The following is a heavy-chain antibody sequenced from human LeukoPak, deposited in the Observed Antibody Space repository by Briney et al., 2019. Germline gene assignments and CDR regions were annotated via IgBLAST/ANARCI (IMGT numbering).Heavy chain of an antibody. V-gene: IGHV4-59*01. CDR2: IYYSGST. CDR1: GGSISSYY. Sequence: SETLSLTCTVSGGSISSYYWSWIRQPPGKGLEWIGYIYYSGSTNYNPSLKSRVTISVDTSKNQFSLKLSSVTAADTAVYYCAREGIYCSSTGCYPNDASDIWGQGTMVTVSS. CDR3: AREGIYCSSTGCYPNDASDI. D-gene: IGHD2-2*01. J-gene: IGHJ3*02.